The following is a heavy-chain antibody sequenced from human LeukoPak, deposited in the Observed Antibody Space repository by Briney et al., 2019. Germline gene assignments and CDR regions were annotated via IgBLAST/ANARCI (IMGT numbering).Heavy chain of an antibody. V-gene: IGHV1-8*03. CDR2: MNPNSGNT. J-gene: IGHJ4*02. CDR1: GYTFTSYD. D-gene: IGHD2-2*01. Sequence: EASVKVSCKASGYTFTSYDINWVRQATGQGLEWMGWMNPNSGNTGYAQKFQGRVTITRNTSISTAYMELSSLRSEDTAVYYCARAKGRCSSTSCWLVFDYWGQGTLVTVSS. CDR3: ARAKGRCSSTSCWLVFDY.